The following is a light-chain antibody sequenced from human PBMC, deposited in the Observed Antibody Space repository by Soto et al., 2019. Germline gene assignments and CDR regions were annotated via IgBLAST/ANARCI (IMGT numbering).Light chain of an antibody. CDR2: GAS. V-gene: IGKV3-20*01. CDR1: QSVSSSN. J-gene: IGKJ4*01. CDR3: QQDGRSLT. Sequence: EIVLTQSPGTLSLSPGERVTLSCRASQSVSSSNLAWYQQKPGQAPRLLIYGASSRATGIPDRFSGSGSGTDFTLTIRRLEPEDFVMYYCQQDGRSLTFGGGTKVDIK.